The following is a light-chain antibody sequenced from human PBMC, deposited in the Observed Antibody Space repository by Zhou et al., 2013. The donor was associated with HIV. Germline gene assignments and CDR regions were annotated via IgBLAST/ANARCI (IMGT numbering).Light chain of an antibody. Sequence: IQLTQSPSSLSASVGDRVTITCRASQGISSYVAWYQQKPGKAPKLLIYAASTLQSGVPSRFSGSGSGTDFSLTISSLQPEDLATYYCQQSYSEPPLTFGGGTKVEIK. CDR3: QQSYSEPPLT. V-gene: IGKV1-9*01. CDR1: QGISSY. CDR2: AAS. J-gene: IGKJ4*01.